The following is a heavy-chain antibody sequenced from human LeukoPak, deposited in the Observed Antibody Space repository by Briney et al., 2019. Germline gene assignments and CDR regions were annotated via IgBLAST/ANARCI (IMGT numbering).Heavy chain of an antibody. Sequence: SEPLSLTCAVSGGSMNNSYWSWIRQPAGEGLEWIGRIYATGSTDYNPSLKSRMTISIDTSKNQFSLKLNSVTAADTAVYFCARYEALDSDGSGFYYNRGVDCWGQGTLVSVSS. D-gene: IGHD3-22*01. V-gene: IGHV4-59*10. CDR2: IYATGST. J-gene: IGHJ4*02. CDR3: ARYEALDSDGSGFYYNRGVDC. CDR1: GGSMNNSY.